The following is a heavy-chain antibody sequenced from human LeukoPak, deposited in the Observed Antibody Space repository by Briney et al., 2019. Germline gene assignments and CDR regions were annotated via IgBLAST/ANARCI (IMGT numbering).Heavy chain of an antibody. Sequence: SETLSLTCTVSGGSISSGDYYWSWIRQPPGKGLEWIGYIYYSGSTYYNPSLKSRVTISVDTSKNQFSLKLSSVTAADTAVYYCARDNSPEPNEAAIDYWGQGTLVTVSS. V-gene: IGHV4-30-4*01. CDR3: ARDNSPEPNEAAIDY. J-gene: IGHJ4*02. CDR2: IYYSGST. D-gene: IGHD1-14*01. CDR1: GGSISSGDYY.